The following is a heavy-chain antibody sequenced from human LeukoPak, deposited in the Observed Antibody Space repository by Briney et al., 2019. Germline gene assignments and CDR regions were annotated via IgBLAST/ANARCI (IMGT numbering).Heavy chain of an antibody. V-gene: IGHV1-69*01. CDR1: GGTFSSYA. CDR3: ARGTRRGSGSYYMAY. J-gene: IGHJ4*02. CDR2: IIPIFGTA. D-gene: IGHD3-10*01. Sequence: GASVKVSCKASGGTFSSYAISWVRQAPGQGLEWMGGIIPIFGTANYAQKFQGRVTITADESTSTAYMELSSLRSEGTAVYYCARGTRRGSGSYYMAYWGQGTLVTVSS.